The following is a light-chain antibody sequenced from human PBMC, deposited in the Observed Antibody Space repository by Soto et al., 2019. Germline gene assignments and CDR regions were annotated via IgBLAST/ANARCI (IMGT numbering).Light chain of an antibody. V-gene: IGKV1-39*01. CDR1: QSIGYY. J-gene: IGKJ4*01. Sequence: IHMTQSASSLSASVGDSVTITCRASQSIGYYLSWFQQRPGRAPKVLIYAASSLSSGVPSRFSGSGSGTEFNLTINSLEPEDFATYFCQQSYSKFLTFGGGTKVDIK. CDR2: AAS. CDR3: QQSYSKFLT.